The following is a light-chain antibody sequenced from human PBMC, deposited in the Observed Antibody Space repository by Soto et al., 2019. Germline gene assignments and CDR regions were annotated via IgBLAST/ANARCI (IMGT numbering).Light chain of an antibody. CDR2: EVT. V-gene: IGLV2-8*01. J-gene: IGLJ1*01. Sequence: QSVLTQPPSASGSPGQSVTISCTGTSSDVGRFNFVSWYQQHPGKAPRLLIYEVTKRPSGVPDRFSGSKSGNTASLTISGLQAEDEADYYCCSYAGSYTFYVFGTGTKVTVL. CDR1: SSDVGRFNF. CDR3: CSYAGSYTFYV.